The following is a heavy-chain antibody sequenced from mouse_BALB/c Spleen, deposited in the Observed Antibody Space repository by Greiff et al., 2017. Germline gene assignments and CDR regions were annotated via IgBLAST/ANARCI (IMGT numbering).Heavy chain of an antibody. J-gene: IGHJ3*01. CDR1: GYTFTDYE. Sequence: QVQLQQSGAELVRPGASVTLSCKASGYTFTDYEMHWVKQTPVHGLEWIGAIDPETGGTAYNQKFKGKATLTADKSSSTAYMELRSLTSEDSAVYYCTRGGVRGAYWGQGTLGTVSA. D-gene: IGHD2-14*01. CDR2: IDPETGGT. V-gene: IGHV1-15*01. CDR3: TRGGVRGAY.